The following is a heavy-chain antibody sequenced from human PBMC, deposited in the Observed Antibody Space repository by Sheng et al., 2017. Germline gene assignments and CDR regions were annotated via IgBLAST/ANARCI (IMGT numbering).Heavy chain of an antibody. CDR1: GFIFSGYT. D-gene: IGHD2-21*01. CDR3: ARDEIACDGDCHSDSPYYFDY. Sequence: EVQLVESGGGLVQPGGSLRLSCAASGFIFSGYTMSWVRQAPGKGLEWVSGISARGDRTYYADSVKGRFTISRDNSKNTFYLQMNSLRAEDTAVYHCARDEIACDGDCHSDSPYYFDYWGREPGHRLL. V-gene: IGHV3-23*04. CDR2: ISARGDRT. J-gene: IGHJ4*03.